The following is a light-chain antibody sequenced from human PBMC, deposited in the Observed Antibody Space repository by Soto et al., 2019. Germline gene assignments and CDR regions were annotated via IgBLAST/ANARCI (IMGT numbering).Light chain of an antibody. CDR1: SSNIGRHS. Sequence: QSVLTQQPSTSGTPGQRVTISCSGGSSNIGRHSVNWYQQLPGTAPKLLIYRNNQRPSGIPDRFSGSRSGTSASLAISGLQSEDEADYYCAAWDDSLNGVVFGAGTQLTVL. CDR3: AAWDDSLNGVV. J-gene: IGLJ2*01. V-gene: IGLV1-44*01. CDR2: RNN.